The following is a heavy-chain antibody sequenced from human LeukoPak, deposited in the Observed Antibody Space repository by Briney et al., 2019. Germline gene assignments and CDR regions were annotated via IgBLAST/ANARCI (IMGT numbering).Heavy chain of an antibody. V-gene: IGHV4-59*08. CDR3: ARHIGGGIEDMDV. D-gene: IGHD3-16*02. CDR1: GVSIGTYY. Sequence: SETLSLTCTVSGVSIGTYYWSWIRQSPGKGLEWIGYIYVTGTRYNPYLQSRVTISVDRYRDKFFLQMSFVTAADTAVYYCARHIGGGIEDMDVWGKGTKVIVSS. CDR2: IYVTGT. J-gene: IGHJ6*03.